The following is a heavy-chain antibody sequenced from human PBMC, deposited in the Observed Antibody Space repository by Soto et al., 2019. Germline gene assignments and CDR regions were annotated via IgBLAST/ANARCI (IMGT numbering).Heavy chain of an antibody. Sequence: EVQLVESGGDLVQPGGSLRFSCAASGFTVSSKYMSWVRQAPGKGLEWVSLIQSGGSTYYAGSVKGRFTISRDYSESTVFLQMNSLRVEATAVYCGARDDVHCNGGRSYGVTMDGWGKRPTVTVSA. CDR2: IQSGGST. CDR1: GFTVSSKY. D-gene: IGHD2-15*01. J-gene: IGHJ6*04. CDR3: ARDDVHCNGGRSYGVTMDG. V-gene: IGHV3-66*01.